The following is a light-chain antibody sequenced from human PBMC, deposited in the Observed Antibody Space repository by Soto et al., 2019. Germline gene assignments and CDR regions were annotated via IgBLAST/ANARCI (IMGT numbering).Light chain of an antibody. CDR3: QQYSSSPAT. CDR2: GAS. V-gene: IGKV3-20*01. CDR1: QSVRSSH. J-gene: IGKJ1*01. Sequence: EIVLTQSPGTLSLSPGERATLSCRASQSVRSSHLAWYQQKPGQAPRLLIYGASSRATGIPDRFSGSGSGTDFSLTISRLEPEDFAVYSCQQYSSSPATLGQGTKVDIK.